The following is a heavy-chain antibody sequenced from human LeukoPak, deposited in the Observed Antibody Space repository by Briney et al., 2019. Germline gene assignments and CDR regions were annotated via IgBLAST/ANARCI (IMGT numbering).Heavy chain of an antibody. CDR2: ISWNSGSI. CDR1: GFTFDDYA. V-gene: IGHV3-9*03. Sequence: GGSLRLSCAASGFTFDDYAMHWVRQAPGKGLEWVSGISWNSGSIGYADSVKGRFTISRDNAKNSLYLQMNSLRAEDMALYYCAKDVTGYSYGYGXYFDYXXXGTLVTVS. J-gene: IGHJ4*01. CDR3: AKDVTGYSYGYGXYFDY. D-gene: IGHD5-18*01.